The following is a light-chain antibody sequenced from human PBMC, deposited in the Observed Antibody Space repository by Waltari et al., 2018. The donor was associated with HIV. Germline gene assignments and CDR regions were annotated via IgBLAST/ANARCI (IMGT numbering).Light chain of an antibody. V-gene: IGLV2-14*01. CDR3: SSYTSSSSVV. CDR1: SSDVGGYNY. J-gene: IGLJ2*01. Sequence: QSALTQPGSVSGSPGQSITISCTGTSSDVGGYNYVSWYQQHPGKAPKLMIYEVSNRPSGVSNRCSGSKSGNTASLTISGLQAEDEADYYCSSYTSSSSVVFGGGTKLTVL. CDR2: EVS.